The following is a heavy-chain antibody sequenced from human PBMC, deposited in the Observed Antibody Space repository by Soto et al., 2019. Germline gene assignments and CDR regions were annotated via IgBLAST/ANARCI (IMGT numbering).Heavy chain of an antibody. Sequence: GGSLRLSCAASGFTFSSYAMSWVRQVPGKGLDWVSSISDSGGSAYYADSGKGRFTISRDNSKNTLYLQMNSLRAEDTAVYFCAKDMDILMMYYFDYWGQGALVTVSS. CDR2: ISDSGGSA. J-gene: IGHJ4*02. V-gene: IGHV3-23*01. CDR1: GFTFSSYA. CDR3: AKDMDILMMYYFDY. D-gene: IGHD5-12*01.